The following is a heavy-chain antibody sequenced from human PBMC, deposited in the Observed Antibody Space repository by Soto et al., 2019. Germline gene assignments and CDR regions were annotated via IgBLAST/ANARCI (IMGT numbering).Heavy chain of an antibody. J-gene: IGHJ4*02. D-gene: IGHD6-19*01. CDR2: ISSNSRYI. V-gene: IGHV3-21*01. CDR3: AGDGSGWSRDH. CDR1: GFTFSACS. Sequence: EVQLVESGGGLVKPGGSLRLSCAVSGFTFSACSMNWVRQAPGKGLEWVSSISSNSRYIYYADSVKGRLTISRDNAKNSLYLQMNSLRAEDTAVYSCAGDGSGWSRDHWGQGTLVTVSS.